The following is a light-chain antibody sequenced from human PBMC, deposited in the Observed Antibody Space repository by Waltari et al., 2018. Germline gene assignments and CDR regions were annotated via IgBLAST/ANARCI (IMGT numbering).Light chain of an antibody. V-gene: IGLV4-69*01. Sequence: QLVLTQSPSASASLGASVKLTCTLSSGHSSNIIAWHQQQPEKGPRYLMKVNSDGSHSKGDEIPDRFSGSSSGAERYLTISSLQSEDEADYYCQTGGHGIWVFGGGTKLTVL. CDR2: VNSDGSH. J-gene: IGLJ3*02. CDR3: QTGGHGIWV. CDR1: SGHSSNI.